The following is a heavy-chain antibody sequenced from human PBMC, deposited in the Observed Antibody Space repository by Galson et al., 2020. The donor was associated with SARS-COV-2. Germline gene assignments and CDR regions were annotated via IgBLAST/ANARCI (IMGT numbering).Heavy chain of an antibody. D-gene: IGHD1-1*01. CDR1: GFTVSSNY. J-gene: IGHJ3*02. CDR3: ARTTWDDAFDI. Sequence: GGSLRLSCAASGFTVSSNYMSWVRQAPGKGLEWVSVIYSGGSTYYADSVKGRFTTSRDNSKNTLYLQMNSLRAEDTAVYYCARTTWDDAFDIWGLGTMVTVSS. V-gene: IGHV3-53*01. CDR2: IYSGGST.